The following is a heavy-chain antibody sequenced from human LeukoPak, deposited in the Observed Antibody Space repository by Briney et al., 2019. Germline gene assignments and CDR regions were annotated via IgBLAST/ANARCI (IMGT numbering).Heavy chain of an antibody. CDR3: ARLDDSSGYYPYFDY. V-gene: IGHV5-51*01. CDR2: IYPGDSDT. Sequence: GESLKISCKASEYHFTSYWIGWLRQMPGKGLEWMGIIYPGDSDTRYSPSFQGQVTISADKSISTAYLQWSSLKASDTAMYYCARLDDSSGYYPYFDYWGQGTLVTASS. J-gene: IGHJ4*02. CDR1: EYHFTSYW. D-gene: IGHD3-22*01.